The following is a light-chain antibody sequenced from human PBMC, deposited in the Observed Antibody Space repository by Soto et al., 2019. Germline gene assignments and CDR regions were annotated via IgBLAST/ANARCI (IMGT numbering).Light chain of an antibody. J-gene: IGKJ2*01. Sequence: DIQMTQSPSSLSASVGDRVTITCRARQSISSYLNWYQQKPGKAPKLLIYAASSLQSGVPSRFSGSGSGTDFTLTISTLQPEDFATYYCQQPYSPPHTFGQGTKLEIK. CDR1: QSISSY. CDR2: AAS. CDR3: QQPYSPPHT. V-gene: IGKV1-39*01.